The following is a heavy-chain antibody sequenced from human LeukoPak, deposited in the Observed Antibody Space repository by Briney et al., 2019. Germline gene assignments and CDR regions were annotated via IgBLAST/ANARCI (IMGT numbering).Heavy chain of an antibody. CDR2: ISGSGGST. CDR3: AKEAGLWFGELPYFDY. V-gene: IGHV3-23*01. CDR1: GLTFSSYA. J-gene: IGHJ4*02. D-gene: IGHD3-10*01. Sequence: PGGSLRLSCAASGLTFSSYAMSWVRQAPGKGLEWVSAISGSGGSTYYADSVKGRFTISRDNSKNTLYLQMNSLRAEDTAVYYCAKEAGLWFGELPYFDYWGQGTLVTVSS.